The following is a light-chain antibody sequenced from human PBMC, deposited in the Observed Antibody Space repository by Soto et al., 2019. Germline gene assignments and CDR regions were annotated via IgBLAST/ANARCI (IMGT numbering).Light chain of an antibody. J-gene: IGLJ1*01. CDR1: SSDVGGYNY. CDR3: CSYAGSYTFYV. CDR2: DVS. Sequence: QSVLTQPRSVSGSPGQSVTISCTGTSSDVGGYNYVSWYQQHPGKAPRLMIHDVSKRPSGVPDRFSGSKSGNTASLTISGLQAEDEADYYCCSYAGSYTFYVFGIGTKVTVL. V-gene: IGLV2-11*01.